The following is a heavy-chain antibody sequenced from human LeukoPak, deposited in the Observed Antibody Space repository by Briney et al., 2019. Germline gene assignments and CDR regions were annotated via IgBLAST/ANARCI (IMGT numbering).Heavy chain of an antibody. CDR3: ARDASGCSGGSCYHHGVAQGMGV. CDR1: GFTFSSYA. J-gene: IGHJ6*04. D-gene: IGHD2-15*01. Sequence: GRSLRLSCAASGFTFSSYAMHWVRQAPGKGLEWVAVISYDGGNKYYADSVKGRFTISRDNSKNTLYLQMNSLRAEDTAVYYCARDASGCSGGSCYHHGVAQGMGVWGKGTTVTVSS. CDR2: ISYDGGNK. V-gene: IGHV3-30*04.